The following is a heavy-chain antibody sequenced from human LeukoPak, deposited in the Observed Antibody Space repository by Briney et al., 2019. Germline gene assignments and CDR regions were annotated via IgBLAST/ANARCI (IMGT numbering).Heavy chain of an antibody. CDR1: GFTFNSYA. D-gene: IGHD6-13*01. V-gene: IGHV3-23*01. J-gene: IGHJ4*02. CDR2: ISGSGGST. Sequence: GGSLRLSCAASGFTFNSYAMSWVRQAPGKGLEWVSGISGSGGSTYYTDSVKGRFTISRDNSRNTLYLQMNSLTAEDTAVYYCAKSRGYSNTSPFDYWGRGTLVAVSS. CDR3: AKSRGYSNTSPFDY.